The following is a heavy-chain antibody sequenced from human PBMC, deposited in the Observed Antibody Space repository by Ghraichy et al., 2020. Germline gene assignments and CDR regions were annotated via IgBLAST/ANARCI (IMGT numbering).Heavy chain of an antibody. CDR3: ARVGSSWYWGAYYYYGMDV. J-gene: IGHJ6*02. D-gene: IGHD6-13*01. CDR2: IYHSGST. CDR1: GYSISSGYY. V-gene: IGHV4-38-2*01. Sequence: SETLSLTCAVSGYSISSGYYWGWIRQPPGKGLEWIGSIYHSGSTYYNPSLKSRVTISVDTSKNQFSLKLSSVTAADTAVYYCARVGSSWYWGAYYYYGMDVWGQGTTVTVSS.